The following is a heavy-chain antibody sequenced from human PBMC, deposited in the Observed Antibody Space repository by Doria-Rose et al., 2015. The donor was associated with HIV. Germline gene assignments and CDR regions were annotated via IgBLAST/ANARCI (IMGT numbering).Heavy chain of an antibody. CDR1: GVSLSSPGMG. D-gene: IGHD6-13*01. CDR2: IFSDDER. Sequence: VQLVQSGPVLVKPTETLTLTCTVSGVSLSSPGMGVSWIRQPPGKALEWLANIFSDDERSYKTSLKSRLTISRCTSKSQVVLTMTDMDPVDTATYYCARIKSSRWYHKYYFDFWGQGTLVIVSA. J-gene: IGHJ4*02. CDR3: ARIKSSRWYHKYYFDF. V-gene: IGHV2-26*01.